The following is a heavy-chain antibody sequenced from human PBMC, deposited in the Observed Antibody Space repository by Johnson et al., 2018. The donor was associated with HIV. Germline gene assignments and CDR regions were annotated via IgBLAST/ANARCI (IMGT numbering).Heavy chain of an antibody. CDR3: ARDDYGGLDSFDI. CDR2: INSDGSST. D-gene: IGHD4-23*01. Sequence: MQLVESGGGLVQPGGSLRLSCAASGFTLSSYCMHWVRQAPGKGLVWVSRINSDGSSTSYADSVKGRFTISRDNAKNTLYLQMNSLRAEDTAVYYCARDDYGGLDSFDIWGQGTMVTVSS. CDR1: GFTLSSYC. J-gene: IGHJ3*02. V-gene: IGHV3-74*01.